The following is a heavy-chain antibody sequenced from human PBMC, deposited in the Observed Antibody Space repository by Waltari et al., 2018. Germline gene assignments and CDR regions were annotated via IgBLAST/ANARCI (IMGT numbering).Heavy chain of an antibody. D-gene: IGHD6-6*01. J-gene: IGHJ6*02. CDR1: GFTFSRYA. CDR3: AREGSIAARHYYYYGMDV. Sequence: QVQLVDSGGGGVQPGRSLRLSCAASGFTFSRYAMTWARRDPAKGLERLAVISYDGSNNYYADSVKGRFTISRDNSKNTLYLQMNSLRAEDTAVYYCAREGSIAARHYYYYGMDVWGQGTTVTGSS. CDR2: ISYDGSNN. V-gene: IGHV3-30*01.